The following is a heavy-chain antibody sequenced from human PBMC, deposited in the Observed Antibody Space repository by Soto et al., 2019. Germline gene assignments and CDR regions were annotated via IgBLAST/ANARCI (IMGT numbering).Heavy chain of an antibody. CDR1: GGSISTSNW. CDR3: ATTTTSGTRFDY. V-gene: IGHV4-4*02. CDR2: VYHSGST. J-gene: IGHJ4*02. D-gene: IGHD1-1*01. Sequence: PSETLSLTCAVSGGSISTSNWWSLVRQPPGKGLEWIGEVYHSGSTNYNPSFKSRVAMSVDKSKNQFSLKLNSVTAADTALYYCATTTTSGTRFDYWGQGSLVTVSS.